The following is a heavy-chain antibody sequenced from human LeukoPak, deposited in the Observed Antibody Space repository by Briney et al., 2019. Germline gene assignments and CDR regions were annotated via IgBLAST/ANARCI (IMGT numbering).Heavy chain of an antibody. CDR1: GFTFSSYW. CDR3: ARFDSFDVTGYYGGY. V-gene: IGHV4-38-2*01. CDR2: IYYSGST. D-gene: IGHD1-1*01. Sequence: GSLRLSCAASGFTFSSYWMSWVRQAPGKGLEWIGSIYYSGSTYYNPSLKSRVTISLDTSKNQFSLKLSSVTAADTAVYYCARFDSFDVTGYYGGYGGQGTLVTVSS. J-gene: IGHJ4*02.